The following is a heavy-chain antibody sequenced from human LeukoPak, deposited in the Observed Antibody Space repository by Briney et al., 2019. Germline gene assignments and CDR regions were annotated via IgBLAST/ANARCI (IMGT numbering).Heavy chain of an antibody. CDR1: GYTFTGYY. CDR3: AREYCSSTSCYPFDY. J-gene: IGHJ4*02. Sequence: ASVKVSCKASGYTFTGYYMHWVRQAPGQGLEWMGWINPNSGGTNYAQKFQGRVTMTRDTSISTAYTELSRLRSDDTAVYYCAREYCSSTSCYPFDYWGQGTLVTVSS. CDR2: INPNSGGT. D-gene: IGHD2-2*01. V-gene: IGHV1-2*02.